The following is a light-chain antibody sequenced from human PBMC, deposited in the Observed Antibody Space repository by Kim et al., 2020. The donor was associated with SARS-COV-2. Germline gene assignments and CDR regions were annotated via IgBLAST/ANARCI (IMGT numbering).Light chain of an antibody. V-gene: IGLV2-14*03. CDR1: SSDVGGYAY. Sequence: GQPIPISCTGTSSDVGGYAYVSWYQQPPGKAPKLMIYGVSNRPSGVSNRFSGSKSGNTASLTISGLQAEDEADYYCSSYTTSTSVVFGGGTQLTVL. CDR2: GVS. CDR3: SSYTTSTSVV. J-gene: IGLJ2*01.